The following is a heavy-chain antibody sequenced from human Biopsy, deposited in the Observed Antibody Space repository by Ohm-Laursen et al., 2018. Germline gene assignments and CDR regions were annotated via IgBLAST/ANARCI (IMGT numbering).Heavy chain of an antibody. CDR1: GSAFSSSW. D-gene: IGHD3-3*01. CDR2: INRDGNEK. V-gene: IGHV3-7*01. Sequence: SLRLSCAAAGSAFSSSWMTWVRQAPGKGLEWVANINRDGNEKFYVGSVKGRFTISRDNAKTSLFLQMNSLRPEDTAVYYCARVDRSSLWNGPDYFYGLNVWGQGTAVTVSS. CDR3: ARVDRSSLWNGPDYFYGLNV. J-gene: IGHJ6*02.